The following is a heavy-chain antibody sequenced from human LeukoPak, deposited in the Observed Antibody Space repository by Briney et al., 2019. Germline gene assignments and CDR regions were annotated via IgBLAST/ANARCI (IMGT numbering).Heavy chain of an antibody. Sequence: ASVKVSCKASGYTFTSYYMRWVRQAPGQGLEWMGIINPSGGSTSYAQKFQGRVTMTRDTSTSTVYMELSSLRSEDTAVYYCARAGRSSSWHKTIDYWGQGTLVTVSS. CDR3: ARAGRSSSWHKTIDY. CDR1: GYTFTSYY. D-gene: IGHD6-13*01. CDR2: INPSGGST. J-gene: IGHJ4*02. V-gene: IGHV1-46*01.